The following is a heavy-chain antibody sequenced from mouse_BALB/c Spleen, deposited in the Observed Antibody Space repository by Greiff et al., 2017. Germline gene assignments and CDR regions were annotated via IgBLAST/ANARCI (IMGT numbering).Heavy chain of an antibody. CDR1: GYSITSDYA. J-gene: IGHJ3*01. CDR3: ARGYYDYDDGWFAY. D-gene: IGHD2-4*01. V-gene: IGHV3-2*02. CDR2: ISYSGST. Sequence: EVQRVESGPGLVKPSQSLSLTCTVTGYSITSDYAWNWIRQFPGNKLEWMGYISYSGSTSYNPSLKSRISITRDTSKNQFFLHLNSVTTEDTATYYCARGYYDYDDGWFAYWGQGTLVTVSA.